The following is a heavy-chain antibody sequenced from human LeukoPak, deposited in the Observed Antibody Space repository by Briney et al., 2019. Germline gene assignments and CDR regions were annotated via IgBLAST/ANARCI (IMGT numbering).Heavy chain of an antibody. J-gene: IGHJ6*04. CDR3: AELGITMIGGV. V-gene: IGHV3-30*18. Sequence: PGRSLRLSCAASGFTFSSYAMHWVRQAPGKGLEWVSTISYEVSNTYYADSVKGRFTISRDNAKNSLYLQMNSLRAEDTAVYYCAELGITMIGGVWGKGTTVTISS. CDR1: GFTFSSYA. CDR2: ISYEVSNT. D-gene: IGHD3-10*02.